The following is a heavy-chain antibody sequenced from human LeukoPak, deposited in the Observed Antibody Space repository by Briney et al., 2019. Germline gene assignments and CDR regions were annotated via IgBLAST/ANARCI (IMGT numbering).Heavy chain of an antibody. J-gene: IGHJ4*02. V-gene: IGHV3-23*01. CDR3: ANSKYDYVWGSYPYYFDY. D-gene: IGHD3-16*01. CDR1: GFTFSSYT. Sequence: PGGSLRLSCAASGFTFSSYTMNWVRQAPGKGLEWVSAISGSGGSTYYADSVKGRFTISRDNSKNTLYLQMNSLRAEDTAVYYCANSKYDYVWGSYPYYFDYWGQGTLVTVSS. CDR2: ISGSGGST.